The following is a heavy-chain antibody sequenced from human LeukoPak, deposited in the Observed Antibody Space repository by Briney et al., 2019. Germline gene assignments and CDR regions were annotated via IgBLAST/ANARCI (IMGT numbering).Heavy chain of an antibody. CDR1: GFTFRRSA. J-gene: IGHJ4*02. Sequence: GGSLRLSCAASGFTFRRSAMTWVRQVPGKGLEWVSTISGRGGDTDYADSVKGRFIISRDSSENTLYLQMHSLGVEDTGVYYFAKGLWASTVGATGIFFDYWGQGIQVTVSS. D-gene: IGHD1-26*01. V-gene: IGHV3-23*01. CDR2: ISGRGGDT. CDR3: AKGLWASTVGATGIFFDY.